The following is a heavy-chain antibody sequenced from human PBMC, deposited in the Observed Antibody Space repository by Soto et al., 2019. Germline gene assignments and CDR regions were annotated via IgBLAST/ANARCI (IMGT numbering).Heavy chain of an antibody. D-gene: IGHD2-15*01. J-gene: IGHJ3*02. CDR3: AIMVVAAAYDAFDI. Sequence: QVQLVESGGGVVQPGRTLRLSCAASGFTFSSYGMHWVRQAPGKGLEWVAVISYDGSNKYYADSVKGRFTISRDNSKNTLYLQMNSLRAADTAVYYCAIMVVAAAYDAFDIWGQGTMVTVSS. CDR2: ISYDGSNK. V-gene: IGHV3-30*03. CDR1: GFTFSSYG.